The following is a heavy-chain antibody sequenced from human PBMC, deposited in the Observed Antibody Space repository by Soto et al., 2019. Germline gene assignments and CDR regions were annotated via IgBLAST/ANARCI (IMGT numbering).Heavy chain of an antibody. CDR2: ISHSGSA. J-gene: IGHJ2*01. Sequence: QVQLQQWGAGLLKPSETLSLTCAVYGGPFSGYYWSWIRQPPGKGLEWIGEISHSGSANSNPSLRSRVTISVATSQNQFSLRLTSVTAADTAVYYCARGSGYYGSGSRFWLFDLWGRGTLVTVSS. CDR1: GGPFSGYY. CDR3: ARGSGYYGSGSRFWLFDL. D-gene: IGHD3-10*01. V-gene: IGHV4-34*01.